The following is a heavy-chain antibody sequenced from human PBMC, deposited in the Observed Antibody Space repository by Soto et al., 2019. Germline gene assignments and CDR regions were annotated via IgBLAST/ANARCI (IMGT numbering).Heavy chain of an antibody. Sequence: QVQLQESGPGLVKPSGTLSLTCAVSGGSISSSNWWSWVRQPPGKGLEWIGEIYHSGSTNYNPSLKSRVTISVETSKNQFPRKLSSVTAADTAVYYCASLKLGYSYGKGDYWGQGTLVTVSS. CDR1: GGSISSSNW. CDR2: IYHSGST. D-gene: IGHD5-18*01. V-gene: IGHV4-4*02. J-gene: IGHJ4*02. CDR3: ASLKLGYSYGKGDY.